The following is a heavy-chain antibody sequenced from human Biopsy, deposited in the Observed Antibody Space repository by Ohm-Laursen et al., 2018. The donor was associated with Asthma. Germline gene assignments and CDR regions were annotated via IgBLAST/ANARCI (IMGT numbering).Heavy chain of an antibody. V-gene: IGHV4-34*01. CDR3: ARHWSGNGWHDIYNWFDP. CDR2: THHSGYT. Sequence: SETLSLTCAVYGGSFSSNYWSWIRQTPGKGLEWLGDTHHSGYTNYNPSLSSRLTLSVDTSRNQFSLRLRSVTAADTAVYFCARHWSGNGWHDIYNWFDPWGQGTQVTVSS. D-gene: IGHD1-1*01. J-gene: IGHJ5*01. CDR1: GGSFSSNY.